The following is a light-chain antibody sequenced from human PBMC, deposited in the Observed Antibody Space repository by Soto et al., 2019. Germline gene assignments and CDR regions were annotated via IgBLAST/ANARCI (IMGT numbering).Light chain of an antibody. CDR2: GAS. CDR1: QSVSSSY. Sequence: EIVLTQSPGTLSLSPGERATLSCSASQSVSSSYLAWYQQKPGQAPRLLIYGASSMATGIPDRFSGSGSGTAFTLTISILEPEDFAVYYCTQYGSSPPRTFGQGTTVAIK. J-gene: IGKJ1*01. CDR3: TQYGSSPPRT. V-gene: IGKV3-20*01.